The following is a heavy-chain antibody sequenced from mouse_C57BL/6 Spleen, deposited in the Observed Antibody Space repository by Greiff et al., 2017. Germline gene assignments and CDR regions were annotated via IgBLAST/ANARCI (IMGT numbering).Heavy chain of an antibody. J-gene: IGHJ2*01. CDR2: INPNYGTT. CDR1: GYSFTDYN. D-gene: IGHD3-2*02. CDR3: GRRTDSSDYLDY. V-gene: IGHV1-39*01. Sequence: EVQLQQSGPELVKPGASVKISCKASGYSFTDYNMNWVKQSNGKSLEWIGVINPNYGTTSYNQKFKGKATLTVDQSSSTAYLQLNSLTSEDSAVYCGGRRTDSSDYLDYWGQGTTLTVSA.